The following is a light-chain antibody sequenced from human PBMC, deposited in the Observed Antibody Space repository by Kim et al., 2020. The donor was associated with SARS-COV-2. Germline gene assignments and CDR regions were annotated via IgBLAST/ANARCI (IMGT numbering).Light chain of an antibody. J-gene: IGKJ1*01. CDR2: GAS. CDR3: QQYSHWPRT. CDR1: QSVGSN. V-gene: IGKV3-15*01. Sequence: ETVMTQSPATLSVSPGESATLSCRASQSVGSNLAWYQQKPGQAPRLLMYGASTRATGIPGRFSGSGSGTEFTLTISSLQSEDFAVYYCQQYSHWPRTFGQGTKVEI.